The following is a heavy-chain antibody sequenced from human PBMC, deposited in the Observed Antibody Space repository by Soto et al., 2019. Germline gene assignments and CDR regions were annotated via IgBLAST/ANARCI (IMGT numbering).Heavy chain of an antibody. V-gene: IGHV2-5*02. J-gene: IGHJ6*02. CDR1: GFSLSTGGVG. Sequence: QITLKESGPTLVKPTQTLTLTCTFSGFSLSTGGVGVGWIRQPPGKALEWLALIYWDDDKRYSPSLKIRLTVTTDTPKNQVVLTMTNIDPVDTATYYCAHSLCGGDCLRSYSSHYYYGMDVWGQGTTVSVSS. CDR2: IYWDDDK. D-gene: IGHD2-21*02. CDR3: AHSLCGGDCLRSYSSHYYYGMDV.